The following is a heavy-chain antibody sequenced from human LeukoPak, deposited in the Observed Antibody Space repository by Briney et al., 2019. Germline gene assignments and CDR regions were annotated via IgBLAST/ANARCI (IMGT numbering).Heavy chain of an antibody. CDR2: ISYDGSNK. V-gene: IGHV3-30-3*01. CDR3: ATTISSTSCPGSD. CDR1: GFTFSSYA. Sequence: TGRSLRLSCAASGFTFSSYAMHWVRQAPGKGLEWVAVISYDGSNKYYADSVRGRFTISRDNSKNTLYLQMNSLRAEDTAVYYCATTISSTSCPGSDWGQGTLVTVSS. J-gene: IGHJ4*02. D-gene: IGHD2-2*01.